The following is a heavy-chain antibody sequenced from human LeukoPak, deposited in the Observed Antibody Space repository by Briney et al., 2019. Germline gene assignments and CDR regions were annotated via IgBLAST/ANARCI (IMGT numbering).Heavy chain of an antibody. V-gene: IGHV3-11*04. CDR1: GFIFRNYY. CDR3: AELGITMIGGV. D-gene: IGHD3-10*02. CDR2: ISSSGSKI. Sequence: GGSLRLSCEASGFIFRNYYMNWIRQTPGKGLEWVSYISSSGSKIYYADSVKGRFTISRDNAKNSLYLQMNSLRAEDTAVYYCAELGITMIGGVWGKGTTVTISS. J-gene: IGHJ6*04.